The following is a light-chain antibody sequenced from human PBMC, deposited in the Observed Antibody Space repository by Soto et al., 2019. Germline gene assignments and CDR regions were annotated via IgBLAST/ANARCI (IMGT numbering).Light chain of an antibody. V-gene: IGKV3-20*01. Sequence: EIVLTQSPGTLSLSPGERATLSCRASQSVSSSYLAWYQRKPGQAPRLLIYGASSRATGIPDRFSGSGSGTDFTLTISRLEPEDFAVYYCQQYGSFPTFGQGTRLEIK. CDR1: QSVSSSY. CDR2: GAS. J-gene: IGKJ5*01. CDR3: QQYGSFPT.